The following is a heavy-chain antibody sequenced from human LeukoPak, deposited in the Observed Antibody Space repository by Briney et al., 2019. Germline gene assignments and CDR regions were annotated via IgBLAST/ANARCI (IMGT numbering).Heavy chain of an antibody. D-gene: IGHD2-21*01. V-gene: IGHV4-39*01. CDR3: ARHYLWAGNGFDP. Sequence: KPSETQSLTCTVSGGSISSSRYYWGWIPQPPGKGLEWIGSIYYSGSTYYNPSLKSRVTISVDTSKNQFSLKLSSVAAADTAVYYCARHYLWAGNGFDPWGQGTLVTVSS. J-gene: IGHJ5*02. CDR2: IYYSGST. CDR1: GGSISSSRYY.